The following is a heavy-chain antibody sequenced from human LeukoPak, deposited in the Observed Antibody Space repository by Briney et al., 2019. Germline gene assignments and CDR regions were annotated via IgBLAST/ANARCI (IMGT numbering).Heavy chain of an antibody. J-gene: IGHJ4*02. Sequence: GGSLRLSCAASGFTFSNYGMNWVRQAPGKGLEWVSYITGIGSTIYYADSVKGRFTISRDNSKNTLYLQMNSLRAEDTAVYYCARAPIAAAVFDYWGQGTLVTVSS. D-gene: IGHD6-13*01. CDR1: GFTFSNYG. CDR3: ARAPIAAAVFDY. CDR2: ITGIGSTI. V-gene: IGHV3-48*01.